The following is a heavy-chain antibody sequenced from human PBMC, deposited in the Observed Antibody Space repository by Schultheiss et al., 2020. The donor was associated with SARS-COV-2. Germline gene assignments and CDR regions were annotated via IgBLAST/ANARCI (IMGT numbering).Heavy chain of an antibody. V-gene: IGHV3-21*04. Sequence: GGSLRLSCAASGFTFSSYSMNWVRQAPRKGLEWVSSISSSSSYIYYADSVKGRFTISRDNSKNTLYLQMNSLRAEDTAVYYCAKDLYGGIGGAFDYWGQGTLVTVSS. CDR2: ISSSSSYI. D-gene: IGHD3-16*01. J-gene: IGHJ4*02. CDR1: GFTFSSYS. CDR3: AKDLYGGIGGAFDY.